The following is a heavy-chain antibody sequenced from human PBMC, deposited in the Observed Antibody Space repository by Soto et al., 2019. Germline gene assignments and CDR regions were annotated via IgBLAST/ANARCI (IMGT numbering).Heavy chain of an antibody. CDR2: IYHSGST. CDR1: GGSISSSNW. J-gene: IGHJ6*02. CDR3: ARVSGSYYYGMDV. V-gene: IGHV4-4*02. D-gene: IGHD1-26*01. Sequence: SETLSLTCAVSGGSISSSNWWSWVRQAPGKGLEWIGEIYHSGSTNYNPSLKSRVTISVDKSKNQFSLKLSSVTAADTAVYYCARVSGSYYYGMDVWGQGTTVTSP.